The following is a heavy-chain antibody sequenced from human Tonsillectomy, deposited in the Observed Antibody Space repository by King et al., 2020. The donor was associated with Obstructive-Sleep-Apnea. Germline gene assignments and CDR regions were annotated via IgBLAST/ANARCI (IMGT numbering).Heavy chain of an antibody. CDR3: ASGIVGATTDY. V-gene: IGHV4-59*01. CDR1: GGPISSYY. Sequence: VQLQESGPGLVKPSETLSLTCNVSGGPISSYYWSWIRQPPGKGLEWIGYIYYSGSTNYNPSLKSRVTISVDTSKNQFSLKLSSVTASDTAVYYCASGIVGATTDYWGQGTLVTVSS. CDR2: IYYSGST. J-gene: IGHJ4*02. D-gene: IGHD1-26*01.